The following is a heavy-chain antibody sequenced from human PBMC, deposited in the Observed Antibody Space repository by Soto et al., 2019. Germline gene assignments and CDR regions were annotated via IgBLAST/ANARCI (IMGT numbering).Heavy chain of an antibody. D-gene: IGHD6-19*01. V-gene: IGHV3-23*01. J-gene: IGHJ1*01. CDR3: AKDYSSGLQYFQH. Sequence: PWGSLRLSCAASGFTFSFYAMSWVRQAPGKGLEWVSSISGSGAGTYYADSVKGRFTISRDNSKNTVYLQMNSLRAEDTAVYYSAKDYSSGLQYFQHWGQGTLVTVSS. CDR1: GFTFSFYA. CDR2: ISGSGAGT.